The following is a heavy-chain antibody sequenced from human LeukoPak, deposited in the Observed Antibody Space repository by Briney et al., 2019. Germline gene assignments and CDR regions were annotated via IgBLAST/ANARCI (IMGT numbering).Heavy chain of an antibody. Sequence: PGGSLRLSCAASGFTVSSTYMNWVRQAPGKGLEWVSAIFSGGSIHYADSVRGRFTISRDNSKNTLYLQMNSLRAEDTDVYYCVRGRARAALDIWGQGTLVTVSS. CDR2: IFSGGSI. CDR1: GFTVSSTY. CDR3: VRGRARAALDI. V-gene: IGHV3-53*01. J-gene: IGHJ3*02.